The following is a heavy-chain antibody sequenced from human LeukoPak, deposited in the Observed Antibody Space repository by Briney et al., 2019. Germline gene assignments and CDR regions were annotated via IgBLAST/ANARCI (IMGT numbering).Heavy chain of an antibody. D-gene: IGHD1-26*01. CDR2: IYTSGST. CDR1: GGSISSYY. Sequence: SETLSLTCTVSGGSISSYYWSWIRQPAGKGLEWIGRIYTSGSTNYNPSLKSRVTMSVDTSKNQFSLKLSSVTAADTAVYYCAVGATTAMTFDYWGQGTLVTVSS. V-gene: IGHV4-4*07. J-gene: IGHJ4*02. CDR3: AVGATTAMTFDY.